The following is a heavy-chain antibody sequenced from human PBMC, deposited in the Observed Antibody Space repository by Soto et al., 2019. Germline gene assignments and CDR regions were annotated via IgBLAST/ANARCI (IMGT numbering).Heavy chain of an antibody. CDR2: IWFDGNNK. CDR3: ARDALYSSTSSRFLDY. CDR1: GFTFSSYG. Sequence: QVQLVESGGGVVQPGRSLRLSCAASGFTFSSYGIHWVRQAPGKGLEWVALIWFDGNNKFYADSVKGRFTISRDNSNDTVYLQVSSLRAEDTAVYYCARDALYSSTSSRFLDYWGQGTLVTVSS. V-gene: IGHV3-33*01. D-gene: IGHD2-2*01. J-gene: IGHJ4*02.